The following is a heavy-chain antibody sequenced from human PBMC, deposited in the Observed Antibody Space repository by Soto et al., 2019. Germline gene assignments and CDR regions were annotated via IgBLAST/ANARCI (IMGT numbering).Heavy chain of an antibody. D-gene: IGHD4-17*01. CDR1: GVTLSPNW. J-gene: IGHJ4*02. V-gene: IGHV3-74*03. CDR2: INTDASSK. Sequence: PGGSLGLPGAPSGVTLSPNWMTGVRQPPGKGLEWVARINTDASSKTYADAVKGRFTISRDNATATVYLHMTSLRLEDTAVYYCARELNDYPYYFDYWGQGTLVTVSS. CDR3: ARELNDYPYYFDY.